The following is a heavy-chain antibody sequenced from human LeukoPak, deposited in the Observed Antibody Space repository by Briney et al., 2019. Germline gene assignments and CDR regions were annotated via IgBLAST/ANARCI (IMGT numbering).Heavy chain of an antibody. J-gene: IGHJ4*02. CDR2: VTGSGRDT. V-gene: IGHV3-23*01. Sequence: GGSLRLSCAASGFSFSSYAMSWVRQALGKGLEWVSSVTGSGRDTYYADSVKGHFTISRDNSKSTLDLQVNSLRAEDTALYYCAKRHDSNGPTGYFDYWGQGILVTVSS. D-gene: IGHD3-22*01. CDR3: AKRHDSNGPTGYFDY. CDR1: GFSFSSYA.